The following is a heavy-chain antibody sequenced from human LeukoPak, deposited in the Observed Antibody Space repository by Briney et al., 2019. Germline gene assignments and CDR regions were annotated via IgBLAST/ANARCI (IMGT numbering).Heavy chain of an antibody. CDR3: AKEGSTRYYFDY. D-gene: IGHD6-13*01. Sequence: PGGSLRLSCAAPGFTFSSYAMSWVRRAPGKGLEWVSAISGSGGSTYYADFLKGRFTISRDNSKNTLYLQMNSLRAEDTAVYYCAKEGSTRYYFDYWGQGTLVTVSS. J-gene: IGHJ4*02. V-gene: IGHV3-23*01. CDR2: ISGSGGST. CDR1: GFTFSSYA.